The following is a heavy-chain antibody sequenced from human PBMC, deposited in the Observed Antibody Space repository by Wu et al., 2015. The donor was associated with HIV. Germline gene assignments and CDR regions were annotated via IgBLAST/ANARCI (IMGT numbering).Heavy chain of an antibody. Sequence: QVQLVQSGSEVKKPGASVKVSCKTSGYTFTSYYIHWLRQAPGQGLEWMAWITPNSGGTNSAQMFQGRVTMTRDTSITTVYLELNSLTSDDTAVYYCARNTDSVATSLYSLGVWGQGTVVTVSS. CDR3: ARNTDSVATSLYSLGV. V-gene: IGHV1-2*02. CDR2: ITPNSGGT. D-gene: IGHD5-12*01. CDR1: GYTFTSYY. J-gene: IGHJ6*02.